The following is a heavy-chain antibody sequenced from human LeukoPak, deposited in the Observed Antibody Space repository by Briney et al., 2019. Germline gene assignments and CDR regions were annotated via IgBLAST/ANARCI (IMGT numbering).Heavy chain of an antibody. CDR3: ARETYYYDSSGYYRTDAFDI. D-gene: IGHD3-22*01. Sequence: PSQTLSLTCTVSGGSINSGGYYWSWIRQHPGKGLEWIGYIYYSGSTYYNPSLKSRVTISVDTSKNQFSLKLSSVTAADTAVYYCARETYYYDSSGYYRTDAFDIWGQGTMVTVSS. V-gene: IGHV4-31*03. CDR1: GGSINSGGYY. CDR2: IYYSGST. J-gene: IGHJ3*02.